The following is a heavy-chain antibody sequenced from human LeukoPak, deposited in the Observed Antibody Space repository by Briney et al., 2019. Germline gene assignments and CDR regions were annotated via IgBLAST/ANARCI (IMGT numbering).Heavy chain of an antibody. V-gene: IGHV4-59*01. Sequence: PSETLSLTCSVSGGSINVYYWNWIRQSPGKGLEWIGSISYSGSTNYNPSLKSRVAISMDTSKNRFSLKVSSVIAADTAMYYCARGGSRSYTSSTLDYWGQGTLVTVFS. CDR1: GGSINVYY. J-gene: IGHJ4*02. CDR2: ISYSGST. CDR3: ARGGSRSYTSSTLDY. D-gene: IGHD6-6*01.